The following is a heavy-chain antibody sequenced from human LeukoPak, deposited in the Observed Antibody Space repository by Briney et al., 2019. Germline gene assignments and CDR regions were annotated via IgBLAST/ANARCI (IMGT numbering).Heavy chain of an antibody. V-gene: IGHV3-30*03. Sequence: GGSLRLSCAASGFTFSSYGMHWVRQAPGKGLEWVAVISYDGSNKYYADSVKGRFTISRDDSKNTLSLQMNSLRVEDTAVYYCARDLAWGAFDYWGQGTLVTVSS. J-gene: IGHJ4*02. CDR1: GFTFSSYG. CDR2: ISYDGSNK. D-gene: IGHD7-27*01. CDR3: ARDLAWGAFDY.